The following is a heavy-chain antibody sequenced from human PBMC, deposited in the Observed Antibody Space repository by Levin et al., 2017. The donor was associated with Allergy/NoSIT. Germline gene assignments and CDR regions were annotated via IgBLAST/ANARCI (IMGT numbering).Heavy chain of an antibody. CDR2: FDPDDGET. D-gene: IGHD2/OR15-2a*01. V-gene: IGHV1-24*01. CDR1: GYTLTNLA. J-gene: IGHJ4*02. Sequence: GESLKISCKVSGYTLTNLAMHWVRQAPGKGLEWMGGFDPDDGETFYAQKLQGRVTMTEDTDTAYMELSRLSSDDTAVYYCATTGGGEYTYFDSWGQGTLVTVSS. CDR3: ATTGGGEYTYFDS.